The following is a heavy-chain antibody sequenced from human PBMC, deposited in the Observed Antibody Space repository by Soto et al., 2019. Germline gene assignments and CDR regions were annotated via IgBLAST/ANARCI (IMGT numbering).Heavy chain of an antibody. Sequence: GESLKISCKGSGYSFTSYWIGWVRQVPGKGLEWMGIIYPGDSDTRYSPSFQGQVTISADKSISTAYLQWSSLKASDTAMYYCARSMVRGVIPYYYGMDVWGQGTTVTVSS. D-gene: IGHD3-10*01. J-gene: IGHJ6*02. CDR2: IYPGDSDT. CDR3: ARSMVRGVIPYYYGMDV. V-gene: IGHV5-51*01. CDR1: GYSFTSYW.